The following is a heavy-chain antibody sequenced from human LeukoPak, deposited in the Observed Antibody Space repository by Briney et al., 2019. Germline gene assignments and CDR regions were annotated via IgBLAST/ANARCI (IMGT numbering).Heavy chain of an antibody. J-gene: IGHJ6*02. Sequence: ASVKVSCKASGYTSTSYDINWVRQATGQGLEWMGWMNPNSGNTGYAQKFQGRVTMTRNTSISTAYMELSSLRSEDTAVYYCARVRVPRYFDWLFAYYYYGMDVWGQGTTVTVSS. D-gene: IGHD3-9*01. CDR2: MNPNSGNT. CDR1: GYTSTSYD. CDR3: ARVRVPRYFDWLFAYYYYGMDV. V-gene: IGHV1-8*01.